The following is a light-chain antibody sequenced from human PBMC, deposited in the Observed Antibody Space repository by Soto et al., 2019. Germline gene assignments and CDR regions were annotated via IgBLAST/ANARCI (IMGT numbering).Light chain of an antibody. CDR1: SSDVGRYNY. CDR3: SSYTSGSLYV. J-gene: IGLJ1*01. Sequence: QSALTQPASVSGSPAQSITISCTGTSSDVGRYNYVSWYQQHPGKAPEVMIYDVSNRPSGVSNRFSGSKSGNTASLTISGLQAEDEADYYCSSYTSGSLYVFGTGTKLTVL. CDR2: DVS. V-gene: IGLV2-14*03.